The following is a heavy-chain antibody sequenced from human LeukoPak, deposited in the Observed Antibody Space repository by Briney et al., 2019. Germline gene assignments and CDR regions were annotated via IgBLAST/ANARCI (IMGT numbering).Heavy chain of an antibody. CDR2: INHSGST. V-gene: IGHV4-34*01. D-gene: IGHD4-17*01. J-gene: IGHJ2*01. CDR1: GGSFSGYY. Sequence: SETLSLTCAVYGGSFSGYYWSWIRQPPGKGLEWIGEINHSGSTNYNPSLKSRVTISVDTSKNQFSLKLSSVTAADTAVYYCARALGPTVTINYWYFDLWGRGTLVTVSS. CDR3: ARALGPTVTINYWYFDL.